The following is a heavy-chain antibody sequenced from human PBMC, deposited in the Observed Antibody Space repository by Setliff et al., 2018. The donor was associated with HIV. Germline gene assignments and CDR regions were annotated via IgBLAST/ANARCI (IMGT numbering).Heavy chain of an antibody. CDR2: INHGGTT. Sequence: SETLSLTCAVYGDSFSGYYWSWIRQTPGKGLDWIGEINHGGTTNSNPSLKIRVTISVDTSKNQFSLRMSSVTAADSGVYYCARGSSGSHRTEYDDAFDIWGQGAVVTVSS. D-gene: IGHD3-3*01. CDR1: GDSFSGYY. CDR3: ARGSSGSHRTEYDDAFDI. J-gene: IGHJ4*01. V-gene: IGHV4-34*01.